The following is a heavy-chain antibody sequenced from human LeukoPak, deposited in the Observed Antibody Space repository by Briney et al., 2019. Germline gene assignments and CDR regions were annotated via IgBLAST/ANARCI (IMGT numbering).Heavy chain of an antibody. CDR1: GFTVSSNY. CDR3: ARPYPGYSSGWYYFDY. D-gene: IGHD6-19*01. J-gene: IGHJ4*02. V-gene: IGHV3-53*01. Sequence: GGSLRLSCAASGFTVSSNYMSWVRQAPGQGLEWVSVIYSGGSTYYADSVKGRFTISRDNSKNTLYLQMNSLRAEDTAVYYCARPYPGYSSGWYYFDYWGQGTLVTVSS. CDR2: IYSGGST.